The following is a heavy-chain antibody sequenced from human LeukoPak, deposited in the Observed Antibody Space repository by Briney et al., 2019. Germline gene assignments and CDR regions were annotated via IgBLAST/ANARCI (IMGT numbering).Heavy chain of an antibody. CDR3: ARARTRQQLGPYYYYYYYMDV. CDR2: IIPIFGTA. J-gene: IGHJ6*03. D-gene: IGHD6-13*01. V-gene: IGHV1-69*05. Sequence: SVKVSCKASGGTFSSYAISWVRQAPGQGLEWMGGIIPIFGTANYAQKFQGRVTITTDESTSTAYVELSSLRSEDTAVYYCARARTRQQLGPYYYYYYYMDVWGKGTTVTVSS. CDR1: GGTFSSYA.